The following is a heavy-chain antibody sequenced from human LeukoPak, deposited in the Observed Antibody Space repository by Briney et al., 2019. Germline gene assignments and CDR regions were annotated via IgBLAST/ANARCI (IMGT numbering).Heavy chain of an antibody. CDR1: GFTFGTYW. CDR3: TTDSYVSGSYYRLFY. CDR2: INSDGGTT. J-gene: IGHJ4*02. Sequence: GGSLRLSCGASGFTFGTYWMHWVRQAPGKGLVWVSGINSDGGTTTYADSVKGRFTISRDNAKNTLYLQMNNLRAEDTAIYYCTTDSYVSGSYYRLFYWGQGTLVTVSS. D-gene: IGHD3-10*01. V-gene: IGHV3-74*01.